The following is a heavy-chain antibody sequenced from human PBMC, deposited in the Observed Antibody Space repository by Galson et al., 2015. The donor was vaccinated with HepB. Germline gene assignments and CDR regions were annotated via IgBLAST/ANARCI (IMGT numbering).Heavy chain of an antibody. CDR2: IRSKASDYAP. J-gene: IGHJ4*02. CDR3: LRLGDLSGYSSS. V-gene: IGHV3-73*01. CDR1: GFTFSSSA. Sequence: SLRLSCAASGFTFSSSAIHWARQASGKGPEWVGRIRSKASDYAPAYAASLKGRFTTSRDESKNTAYLNMDSLKTEATAVYYCLRLGDLSGYSSSWGQGTLVTVSS. D-gene: IGHD6-13*01.